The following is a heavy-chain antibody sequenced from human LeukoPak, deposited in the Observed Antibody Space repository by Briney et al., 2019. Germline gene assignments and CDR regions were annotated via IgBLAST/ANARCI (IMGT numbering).Heavy chain of an antibody. D-gene: IGHD1-26*01. Sequence: PGGSLRLSCAASGFTFSSYSMNWVRQAPGKGLEWVSSISSSSSYIYYADSVKGRFTISRDNAENSLSLQMNSLRAEDTAVYYCARDDVGGSYQFDYWGQGTLVTVSS. V-gene: IGHV3-21*01. J-gene: IGHJ4*02. CDR3: ARDDVGGSYQFDY. CDR1: GFTFSSYS. CDR2: ISSSSSYI.